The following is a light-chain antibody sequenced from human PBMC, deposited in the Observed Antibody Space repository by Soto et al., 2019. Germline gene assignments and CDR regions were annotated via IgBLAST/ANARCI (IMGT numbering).Light chain of an antibody. V-gene: IGKV3-15*01. Sequence: EIVMTQSPATLSVSPGERATLSCRASQSVSNNLAWYQQKPGQAPRLLLYGTSTRATGIPARFSGSGSGTEFTLTITSLQSEDLAVYYCQQYNNWARTFGQGTKVEVQ. CDR2: GTS. CDR3: QQYNNWART. J-gene: IGKJ1*01. CDR1: QSVSNN.